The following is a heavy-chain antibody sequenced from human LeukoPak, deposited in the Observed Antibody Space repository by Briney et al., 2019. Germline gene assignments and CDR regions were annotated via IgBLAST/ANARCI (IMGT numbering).Heavy chain of an antibody. CDR3: ARVDSSGWYYFDY. J-gene: IGHJ4*02. Sequence: GGSLRLSCAASGFTFSSYWMHWVRQAPGKGLVWVSRINSDGSSTSYADSVKGRFTISRDNAKNTLYLQMNSLRAEDTAVYYCARVDSSGWYYFDYWGQGTLVTVSS. CDR1: GFTFSSYW. V-gene: IGHV3-74*01. CDR2: INSDGSST. D-gene: IGHD6-19*01.